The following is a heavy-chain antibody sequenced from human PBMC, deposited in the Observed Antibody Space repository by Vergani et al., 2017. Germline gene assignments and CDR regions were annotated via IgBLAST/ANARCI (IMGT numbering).Heavy chain of an antibody. CDR2: IDWDDDK. Sequence: QVTLRESGPALVKPIQTLTLTCTFPGFSLSTSGMCVSWIRQPPGKALEWLALIDWDDDKYYSTSLKTRLTISKDPSKNQVVLTMTNMDPVDTATYYCARIPEMGDWQYGMDVGGQGTTVTVS. CDR3: ARIPEMGDWQYGMDV. CDR1: GFSLSTSGMC. D-gene: IGHD5-24*01. J-gene: IGHJ6*02. V-gene: IGHV2-70*01.